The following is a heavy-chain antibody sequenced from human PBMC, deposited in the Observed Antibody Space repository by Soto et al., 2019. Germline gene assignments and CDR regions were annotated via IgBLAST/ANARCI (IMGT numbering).Heavy chain of an antibody. D-gene: IGHD3-9*01. V-gene: IGHV1-8*01. Sequence: ASVKVSCKASGYTFTSYDINWVRQATGQGLEWMGWMNPNSGNTGYAQKFQGRVTMTRNTSISTAYMELSSLRSEDTAVYYCARVLRYFDWYPLDYWGQGTLVTVAS. CDR3: ARVLRYFDWYPLDY. CDR1: GYTFTSYD. CDR2: MNPNSGNT. J-gene: IGHJ4*02.